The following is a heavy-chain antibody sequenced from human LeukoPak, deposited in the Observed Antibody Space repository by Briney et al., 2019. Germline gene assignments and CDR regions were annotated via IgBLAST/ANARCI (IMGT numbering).Heavy chain of an antibody. CDR3: ARRDSLDY. CDR2: ISSSGSTI. V-gene: IGHV3-11*04. D-gene: IGHD3-22*01. J-gene: IGHJ4*02. Sequence: GGSLRLSCAASGFTVSSNYMSWVRQAPGKGLEWVSYISSSGSTIYYADSVKGRSTISRDNAKKSLFLQMNSLRAEDTAVYYCARRDSLDYWGQGTLVTVSS. CDR1: GFTVSSNY.